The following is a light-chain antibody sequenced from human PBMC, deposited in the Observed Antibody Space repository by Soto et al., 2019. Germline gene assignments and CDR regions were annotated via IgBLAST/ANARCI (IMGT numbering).Light chain of an antibody. CDR1: SSDVGGYNY. Sequence: QSVLTQRASMSGSPGQSITISCTGTSSDVGGYNYVSWYQQQSGKAPKLMIHEVSNRPSGVSNRFSGSKSGNTASLTISGLQAEDEADYYCSSYTSSRAYVFGIGTKVTVL. V-gene: IGLV2-14*01. CDR2: EVS. J-gene: IGLJ1*01. CDR3: SSYTSSRAYV.